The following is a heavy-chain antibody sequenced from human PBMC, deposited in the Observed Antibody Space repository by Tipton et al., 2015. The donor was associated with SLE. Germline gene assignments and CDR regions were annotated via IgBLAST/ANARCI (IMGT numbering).Heavy chain of an antibody. CDR1: GDSISSSSYY. CDR2: IYHSGST. CDR3: ATYGSTSPDY. J-gene: IGHJ4*02. Sequence: TLSLTCTVSGDSISSSSYYWGWIRQPPGKGLEWIGNIYHSGSTYYNPSLKSRVTISVDTSKNQFSLNLSSVTATDTAVYYCATYGSTSPDYWGQGTLVTVSS. V-gene: IGHV4-39*01. D-gene: IGHD3-10*01.